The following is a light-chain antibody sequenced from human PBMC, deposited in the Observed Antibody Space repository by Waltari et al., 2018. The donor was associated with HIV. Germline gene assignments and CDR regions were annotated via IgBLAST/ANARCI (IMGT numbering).Light chain of an antibody. V-gene: IGLV2-11*01. J-gene: IGLJ1*01. CDR3: CSYAGSIPFV. CDR1: TSDVGRYNY. Sequence: QSALPQPRSVSGSLGQSVTISCTGNTSDVGRYNYVSWFQQHPGKAPKLMIYDVSKRPSGVPDRVSGSKSGNTASLTISGLQAEDEADYYCCSYAGSIPFVFGSGTKLTVL. CDR2: DVS.